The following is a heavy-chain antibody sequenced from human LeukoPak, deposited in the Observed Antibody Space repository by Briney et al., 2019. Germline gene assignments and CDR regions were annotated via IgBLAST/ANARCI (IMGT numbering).Heavy chain of an antibody. CDR3: AKDREEVPVARGY. CDR1: GFTFSRYA. CDR2: ISASGGYT. J-gene: IGHJ4*02. Sequence: GGSLRLSCAASGFTFSRYAMSWVRQAPGEGLRWVSGISASGGYTYYADSVKGRFTISRANAKNALYLQMNSLRAEDTAVYYCAKDREEVPVARGYWGQGTLVTVSS. V-gene: IGHV3-23*01. D-gene: IGHD2-2*01.